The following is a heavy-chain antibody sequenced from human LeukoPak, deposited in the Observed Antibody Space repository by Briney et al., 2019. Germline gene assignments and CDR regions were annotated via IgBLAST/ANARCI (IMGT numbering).Heavy chain of an antibody. CDR1: GGSISNYY. Sequence: PSETLSLTCTVSGGSISNYYWSWIRQSAGKGLEWIGRIYTSGSTNYNPSLKSRFGMSVDTSKNQFSLRLTSVTAADTAVYYCARDLLSYPDAFDIWGQGTMVTVSS. V-gene: IGHV4-4*07. J-gene: IGHJ3*02. D-gene: IGHD1-26*01. CDR3: ARDLLSYPDAFDI. CDR2: IYTSGST.